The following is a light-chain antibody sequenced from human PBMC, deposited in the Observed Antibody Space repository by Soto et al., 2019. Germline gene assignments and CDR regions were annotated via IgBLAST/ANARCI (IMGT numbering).Light chain of an antibody. J-gene: IGKJ4*01. CDR2: GAS. CDR1: QTVSSK. Sequence: EIVMTQSPATLSVSVGERATLSCRASQTVSSKLAWYQQKPGQAPRLLIYGASTRATGIPARFTGSGSGTEFTLTISSLQSEDFAVYYWQQYNDWPPQLAFGGGTKVEFK. CDR3: QQYNDWPPQLA. V-gene: IGKV3-15*01.